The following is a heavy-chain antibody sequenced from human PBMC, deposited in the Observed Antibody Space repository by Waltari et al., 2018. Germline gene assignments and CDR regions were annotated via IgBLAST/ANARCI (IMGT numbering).Heavy chain of an antibody. J-gene: IGHJ4*02. CDR2: IQRSGRT. CDR3: ARDRGRGIYLDS. V-gene: IGHV4-4*02. Sequence: QMQLQESGPGLVKPSGPLSVTCTVSGDSMSSGDWWSWVRQSPEKGLEWIGQIQRSGRTHYNPSFESRVSISIDTSNNQFSLKVTSTTAADTAVYYCARDRGRGIYLDSWGRGTLVTVSA. CDR1: GDSMSSGDW. D-gene: IGHD2-15*01.